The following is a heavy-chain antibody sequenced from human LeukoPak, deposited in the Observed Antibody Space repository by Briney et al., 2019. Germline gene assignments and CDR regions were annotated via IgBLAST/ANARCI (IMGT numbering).Heavy chain of an antibody. CDR1: GFTFSSYW. CDR3: AREMVAGRVYYYYGMDV. V-gene: IGHV3-7*01. CDR2: IKQDGSEK. Sequence: GGSLRLSCAASGFTFSSYWMSWVRQAPGKGLEWVANIKQDGSEKYYVDSMKGRFTISRDNAKNSLYLQMNSLRAEDTAVYYCAREMVAGRVYYYYGMDVWGQGTTVTVSS. J-gene: IGHJ6*02. D-gene: IGHD6-19*01.